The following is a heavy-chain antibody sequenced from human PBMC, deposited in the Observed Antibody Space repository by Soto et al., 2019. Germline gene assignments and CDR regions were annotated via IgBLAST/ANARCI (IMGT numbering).Heavy chain of an antibody. V-gene: IGHV3-21*01. CDR3: ARESEDLTSSFDY. Sequence: GGSLRLSCAASGFTFSRYGMNWVRQAPGKGLEWVSSISSTTNYIYYADSMKGRFTVSRDNAKNSVYLDMNSLSAEDTAVYYCARESEDLTSSFDYWGHGTLVAISS. J-gene: IGHJ4*01. CDR1: GFTFSRYG. CDR2: ISSTTNYI.